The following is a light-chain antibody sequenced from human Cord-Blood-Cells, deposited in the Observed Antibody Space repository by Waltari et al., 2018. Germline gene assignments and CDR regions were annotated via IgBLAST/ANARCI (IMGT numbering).Light chain of an antibody. CDR2: EGI. Sequence: QSALTQPASVSGSPGQSITISCTRPSSDVGSSKLVSRYQQHPGKAPKLMIDEGIKLPAGVSNPFSGSKSGNTASLTISGLQAEDEADYYCFSHAGSSTWVFGGGTKLTVL. CDR3: FSHAGSSTWV. V-gene: IGLV2-23*01. CDR1: SSDVGSSKL. J-gene: IGLJ3*02.